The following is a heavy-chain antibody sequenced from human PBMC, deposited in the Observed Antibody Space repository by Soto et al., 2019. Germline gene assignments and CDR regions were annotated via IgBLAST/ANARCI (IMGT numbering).Heavy chain of an antibody. CDR3: ARHRARNWFDP. D-gene: IGHD6-6*01. CDR2: IYYSGST. CDR1: GGSISSSSYY. V-gene: IGHV4-39*01. J-gene: IGHJ5*02. Sequence: XGTLTLTCIVSGGSISSSSYYGGWIRQPPGKGLEWIGSIYYSGSTYYNPSLKSRVTISVDTSKNQLSLKLSSVTAADTAVFYCARHRARNWFDPWGQGTLVTVSS.